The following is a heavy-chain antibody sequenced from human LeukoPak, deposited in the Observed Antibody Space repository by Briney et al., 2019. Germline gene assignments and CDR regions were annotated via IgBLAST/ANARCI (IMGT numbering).Heavy chain of an antibody. V-gene: IGHV3-48*02. CDR1: GFTFTSYS. CDR2: ISSASSTI. Sequence: QPGGSLRLSCADSGFTFTSYSMNWVRQAPGKGLEWVSYISSASSTIYYADSVKGRFTISRDNAKNSLYLQMNSLSDEDTAVSYCARHAFGIAPEDCWGQGTLVSVSS. D-gene: IGHD1-14*01. CDR3: ARHAFGIAPEDC. J-gene: IGHJ4*02.